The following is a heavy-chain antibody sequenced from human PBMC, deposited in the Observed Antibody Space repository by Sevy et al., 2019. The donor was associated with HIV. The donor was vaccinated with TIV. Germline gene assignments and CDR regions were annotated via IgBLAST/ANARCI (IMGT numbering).Heavy chain of an antibody. J-gene: IGHJ5*02. CDR3: AKGLRGTTTKNLFNP. Sequence: GGSLRLSCAASGFSFSSYAMSWVRQAPGKGLEWCSTISCSGGSAYYAYSVKGRFTISRDNSKNTLFLQMHSLRAEDTAVYYCAKGLRGTTTKNLFNPWGQGTLVTLS. V-gene: IGHV3-23*01. CDR1: GFSFSSYA. CDR2: ISCSGGSA. D-gene: IGHD4-17*01.